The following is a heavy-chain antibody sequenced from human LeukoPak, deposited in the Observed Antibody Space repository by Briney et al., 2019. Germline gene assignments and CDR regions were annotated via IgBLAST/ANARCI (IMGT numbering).Heavy chain of an antibody. CDR1: GFTFSSYA. D-gene: IGHD1-26*01. J-gene: IGHJ2*01. V-gene: IGHV3-23*01. CDR2: ISGSGGST. Sequence: PGGSLRLSCAASGFTFSSYAMHWVRQATGKGLEWVSAISGSGGSTYYADSVKGRFTISRDNSKNTLYLQMNSLRAEDTAVYYCAKGPELPTVDWYFDLWGRGTLVTVSS. CDR3: AKGPELPTVDWYFDL.